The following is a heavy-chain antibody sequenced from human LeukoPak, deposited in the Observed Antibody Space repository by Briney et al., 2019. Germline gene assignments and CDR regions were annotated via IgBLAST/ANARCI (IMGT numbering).Heavy chain of an antibody. Sequence: SQTLSLTCAISGDSVSSNSAAWNWIRQFPSRGLEWLGRTYYRSKWYNDNAVSVKSRITINPDTSKNQFSLQLNSVTPEDTAVYYCARGGYSGSYAFDYWGQGTLVTVSS. CDR1: GDSVSSNSAA. V-gene: IGHV6-1*01. J-gene: IGHJ4*02. D-gene: IGHD1-26*01. CDR2: TYYRSKWYN. CDR3: ARGGYSGSYAFDY.